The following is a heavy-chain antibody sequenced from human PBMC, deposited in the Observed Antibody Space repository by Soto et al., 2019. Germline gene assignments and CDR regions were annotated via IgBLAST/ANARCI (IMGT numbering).Heavy chain of an antibody. CDR1: GYTLTELS. Sequence: GASVKVSCKVSGYTLTELSMHRVRQAPGKGLEWMGGFDPEDGETIYAQKFQGRVTMTEDTSTDTAYMELSSLRSEDTAVYYCATEADCGGDCRPLDYWGQGTLVTVSS. J-gene: IGHJ4*02. D-gene: IGHD2-21*02. V-gene: IGHV1-24*01. CDR2: FDPEDGET. CDR3: ATEADCGGDCRPLDY.